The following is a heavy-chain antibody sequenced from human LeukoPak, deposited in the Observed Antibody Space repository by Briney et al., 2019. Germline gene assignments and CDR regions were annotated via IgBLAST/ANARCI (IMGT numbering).Heavy chain of an antibody. CDR3: ARENFDWLIRYYYYYYGMDV. J-gene: IGHJ6*02. CDR2: ISYDGSNK. CDR1: GFTFSSYA. V-gene: IGHV3-30*04. Sequence: PGGSLRLSCAAPGFTFSSYAMHWVRQAPGKGLEWVAVISYDGSNKYYADSVKGRFTISRDNSKNTLYLQMNSLRAEDTAVYYCARENFDWLIRYYYYYYGMDVWGQGTTVTVSS. D-gene: IGHD3-9*01.